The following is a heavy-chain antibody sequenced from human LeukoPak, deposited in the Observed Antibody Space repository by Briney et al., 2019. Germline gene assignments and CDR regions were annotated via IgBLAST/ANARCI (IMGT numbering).Heavy chain of an antibody. V-gene: IGHV3-48*01. CDR2: ISSSSSVT. CDR1: GFSFSTYA. J-gene: IGHJ6*02. CDR3: ARQRRSGYLGYYYYGMDV. Sequence: GGSLRLSCAASGFSFSTYAMNWVRQAPGKGLEWVSYISSSSSVTYYADSVKGRFTTSRDNAKNSLYLQMNSLRAEDTAVYYCARQRRSGYLGYYYYGMDVWGQGTTVTVSS. D-gene: IGHD3-3*01.